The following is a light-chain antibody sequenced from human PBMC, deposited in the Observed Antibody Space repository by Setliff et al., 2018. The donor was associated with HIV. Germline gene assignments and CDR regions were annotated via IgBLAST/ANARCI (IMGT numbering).Light chain of an antibody. CDR1: SCDVGSYNY. V-gene: IGLV2-11*01. J-gene: IGLJ2*01. CDR3: CSYAGSHTPVI. CDR2: DVT. Sequence: QPALAQPRSVSGSPGQSVTISCTGTSCDVGSYNYVSWYQQHPGKAPKLMIYDVTKRPSGVPDRFSGSKSGNTASLTISGLQAEDEADYYCCSYAGSHTPVIVGGGTK.